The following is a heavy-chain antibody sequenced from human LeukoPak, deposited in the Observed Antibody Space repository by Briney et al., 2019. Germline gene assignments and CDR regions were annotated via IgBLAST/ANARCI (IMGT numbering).Heavy chain of an antibody. V-gene: IGHV4-38-2*01. Sequence: ASETLSLTCFVSGYPINADYSWGWIRQSPGKGLEWIGVISPKGITYYNPSLRGRVTILEDTSKNQFSLKLSSVTAADTAVYYCARGTRRRSSHRGAFDIWAKGQWSPSLQ. CDR2: ISPKGIT. J-gene: IGHJ3*02. CDR3: ARGTRRRSSHRGAFDI. D-gene: IGHD6-13*01. CDR1: GYPINADYS.